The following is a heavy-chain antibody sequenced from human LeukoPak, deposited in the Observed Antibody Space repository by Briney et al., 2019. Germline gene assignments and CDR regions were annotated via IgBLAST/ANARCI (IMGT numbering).Heavy chain of an antibody. D-gene: IGHD5-12*01. CDR1: GFTVSTNY. V-gene: IGHV3-66*01. CDR3: ARGGYDPEGAFDI. J-gene: IGHJ3*02. Sequence: GGSLRLSCAASGFTVSTNYMSWVRQAPGKGLEWVSVIYSGGNTYYADSVKGRFTISRDNSKNTLYLQMNSLRAEDTAVYYCARGGYDPEGAFDIWGQGTMVTVSS. CDR2: IYSGGNT.